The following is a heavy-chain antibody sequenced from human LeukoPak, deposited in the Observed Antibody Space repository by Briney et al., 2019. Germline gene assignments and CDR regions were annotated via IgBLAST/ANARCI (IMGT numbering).Heavy chain of an antibody. Sequence: GGSLRLSCAASGFTFDDYGMSWVRQAPGKGLEWVSGINWNGGSTGYADSVKGRFTISRDNAKNSPYLQMNSLRAEDTAVYYCAREREYSGYEPNWFDPWGQGTLVTVSS. V-gene: IGHV3-20*04. CDR1: GFTFDDYG. CDR3: AREREYSGYEPNWFDP. J-gene: IGHJ5*02. D-gene: IGHD5-12*01. CDR2: INWNGGST.